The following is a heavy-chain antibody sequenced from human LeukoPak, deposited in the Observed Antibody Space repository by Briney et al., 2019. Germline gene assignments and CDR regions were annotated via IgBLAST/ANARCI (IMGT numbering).Heavy chain of an antibody. CDR1: GYTFTSYD. D-gene: IGHD3-22*01. CDR2: MNPNSGNT. J-gene: IGHJ4*02. Sequence: GASVKVSCKASGYTFTSYDINWVRQATGQGLEWMGWMNPNSGNTGYAQKFQGRVTITADESTSTAYMELSSLRSEDTAVYYCARDPRGIVEYWGQGTLVTVSS. V-gene: IGHV1-8*01. CDR3: ARDPRGIVEY.